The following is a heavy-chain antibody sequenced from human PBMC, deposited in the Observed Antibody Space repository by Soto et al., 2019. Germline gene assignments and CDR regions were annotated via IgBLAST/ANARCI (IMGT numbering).Heavy chain of an antibody. CDR3: VRGVVVVVGSTAENFDH. Sequence: GGSLRLSCVTSGFTFTKYSMNWVRQAPGKGLEWVSYISYSGETKYYADSLKGRYAISRDDAKNSVYLQMNSLRDEDTAFYYCVRGVVVVVGSTAENFDHWGQGTLVTVSS. CDR1: GFTFTKYS. D-gene: IGHD2-15*01. J-gene: IGHJ4*02. CDR2: ISYSGETK. V-gene: IGHV3-48*02.